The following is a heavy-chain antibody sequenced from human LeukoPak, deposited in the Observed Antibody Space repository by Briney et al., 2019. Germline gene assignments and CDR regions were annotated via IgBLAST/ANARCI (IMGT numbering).Heavy chain of an antibody. Sequence: GGSLRLSCAASGFTFSSYGLHWVRQAPGKGLEWVAVISYDGSNKHYADSVKGRFTISRDSSKNTLYLQLNSLRAEDTAVYYCARDRSGIYDAFDIWGQGTMVTVSS. CDR3: ARDRSGIYDAFDI. CDR1: GFTFSSYG. J-gene: IGHJ3*02. D-gene: IGHD1-26*01. V-gene: IGHV3-30*03. CDR2: ISYDGSNK.